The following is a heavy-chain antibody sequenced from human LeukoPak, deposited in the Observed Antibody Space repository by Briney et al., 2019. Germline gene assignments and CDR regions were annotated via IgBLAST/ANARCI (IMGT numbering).Heavy chain of an antibody. CDR1: GGSISSYY. Sequence: LVKPSETLSLTCTVSGGSISSYYWSWIRQPPGKGLEWIGEINHSGSTNYNPSLKSRVTISVDTSRNQFSLKLSSVTAADTAVYYCAGAAVAGRDYWGQGTLVTVSS. CDR2: INHSGST. V-gene: IGHV4-34*01. J-gene: IGHJ4*02. D-gene: IGHD6-19*01. CDR3: AGAAVAGRDY.